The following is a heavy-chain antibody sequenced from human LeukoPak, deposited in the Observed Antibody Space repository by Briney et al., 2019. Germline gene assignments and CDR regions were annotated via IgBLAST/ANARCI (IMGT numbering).Heavy chain of an antibody. CDR2: IKQDGNEK. CDR1: GFTFSSYW. J-gene: IGHJ4*02. V-gene: IGHV3-7*01. Sequence: PGGSLRLSCAASGFTFSSYWMSWVRQAPGKGLEWVANIKQDGNEKYYVDSVKGRFTISRDNAKNSLYLQMNSLRAEDTGVYYCTRGAYYFDYWGQGTLVTVSS. D-gene: IGHD3-16*01. CDR3: TRGAYYFDY.